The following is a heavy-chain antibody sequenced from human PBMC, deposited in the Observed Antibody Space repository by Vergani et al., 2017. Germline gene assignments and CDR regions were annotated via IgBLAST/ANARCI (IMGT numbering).Heavy chain of an antibody. CDR3: AKTNTLYSSSQGTFDY. J-gene: IGHJ4*02. D-gene: IGHD6-13*01. CDR2: ISWNSGSI. Sequence: EVQLVESGGGLVQPGRSLRLSCAASGFTFDDYAMHWVRQAPGKGLEWVSGISWNSGSIGYADSVKGRFTISRDNAKNSLYLQMNSLRAEDTALYYCAKTNTLYSSSQGTFDYWGQGTLVTVSS. V-gene: IGHV3-9*01. CDR1: GFTFDDYA.